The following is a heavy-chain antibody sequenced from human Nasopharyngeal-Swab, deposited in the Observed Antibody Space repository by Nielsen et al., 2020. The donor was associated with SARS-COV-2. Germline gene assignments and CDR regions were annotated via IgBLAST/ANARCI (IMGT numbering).Heavy chain of an antibody. CDR2: ISAYNGNT. D-gene: IGHD3-22*01. CDR3: ARALPYYYDSSGYRPYYSFDY. CDR1: GYTFTSYG. V-gene: IGHV1-18*01. J-gene: IGHJ4*02. Sequence: ASVKVSCKASGYTFTSYGISWVRQAPGQGLEWMGWISAYNGNTNYAQKLQGRVTMTTDTSTSTAYMELRSLRSDDTAVYYCARALPYYYDSSGYRPYYSFDYWGQGTLVTVSS.